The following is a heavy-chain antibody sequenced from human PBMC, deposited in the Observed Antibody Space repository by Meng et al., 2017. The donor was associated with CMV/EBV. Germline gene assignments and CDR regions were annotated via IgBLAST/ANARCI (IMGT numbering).Heavy chain of an antibody. CDR2: IYYSGST. D-gene: IGHD1-26*01. CDR3: ARVGGAIDY. J-gene: IGHJ4*02. CDR1: GGSISSYC. Sequence: LSLTCTVSGGSISSYCWSWIRQPPGKGLEWIGYIYYSGSTNYNPSLKSRVTISVDTSKNQFSLKLSSVTAADTAVYYCARVGGAIDYWGQGTLVTVSS. V-gene: IGHV4-59*01.